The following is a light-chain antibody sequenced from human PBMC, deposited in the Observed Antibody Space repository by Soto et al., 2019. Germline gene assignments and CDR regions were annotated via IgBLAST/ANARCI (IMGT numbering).Light chain of an antibody. Sequence: EIVLTQSPGTLSLSPGERATLSCRASQSVSSNYLAWYQQKPGQAPKVLIYRASSRATGIPDRFSGSGSGTDFTLTISRLEPEDFEVYYCQQYGSSQLTFGRGPK. V-gene: IGKV3-20*01. CDR2: RAS. CDR3: QQYGSSQLT. CDR1: QSVSSNY. J-gene: IGKJ4*01.